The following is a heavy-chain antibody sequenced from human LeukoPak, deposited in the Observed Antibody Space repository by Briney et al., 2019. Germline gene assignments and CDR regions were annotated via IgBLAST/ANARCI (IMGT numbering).Heavy chain of an antibody. CDR3: AKDYSNPYTMDV. Sequence: GGSLRLSCTASGFSFSSYAMTWVRQAPGKGLEWVSVISGSGGNTYYADSVKGQFTISRDNSNNTLFLQMNSLRAEDTAVYYCAKDYSNPYTMDVWGQGTTVTVSS. J-gene: IGHJ6*02. V-gene: IGHV3-23*01. D-gene: IGHD3-10*01. CDR2: ISGSGGNT. CDR1: GFSFSSYA.